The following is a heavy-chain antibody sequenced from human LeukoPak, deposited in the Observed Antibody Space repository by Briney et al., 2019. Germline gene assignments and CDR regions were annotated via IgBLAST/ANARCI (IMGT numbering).Heavy chain of an antibody. D-gene: IGHD3-10*01. CDR2: ISYDGSNT. J-gene: IGHJ4*02. V-gene: IGHV3-30*18. Sequence: GGSLRLSCAASGFTFSSYGMHWVRQAPGKGLEWVAVISYDGSNTYYADSVKGRFTTSRDNSKNMLYLQMNSLRAEDTAVYYCAKPYYYGSRSYMDYWGQGTLVTVSS. CDR1: GFTFSSYG. CDR3: AKPYYYGSRSYMDY.